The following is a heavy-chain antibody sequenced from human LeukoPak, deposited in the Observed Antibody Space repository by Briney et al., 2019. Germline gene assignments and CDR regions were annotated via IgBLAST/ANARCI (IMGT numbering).Heavy chain of an antibody. CDR1: GGSFSGYY. CDR2: INHSGST. V-gene: IGHV4-34*01. J-gene: IGHJ4*02. CDR3: ARRNYDFWSGYYRSFFFDY. Sequence: PSETLSLTCAVYGGSFSGYYWSWIRQPPGKGLEGIGEINHSGSTNYNPSLKSRGTISVDTSKNQFSLKLSSVTAADTAVYYCARRNYDFWSGYYRSFFFDYWGQGTLVTVSS. D-gene: IGHD3-3*01.